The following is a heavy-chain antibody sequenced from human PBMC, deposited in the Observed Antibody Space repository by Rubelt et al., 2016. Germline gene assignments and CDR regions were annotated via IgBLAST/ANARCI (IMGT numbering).Heavy chain of an antibody. D-gene: IGHD3-10*01. V-gene: IGHV4-39*07. CDR3: AREERRFGGFRDWFDP. Sequence: SGSTFYNPSLKGRVTISLDTSKNQFSLQLSSVTAADTAVYYCAREERRFGGFRDWFDPWGQGTLVTVSS. CDR2: SGST. J-gene: IGHJ5*02.